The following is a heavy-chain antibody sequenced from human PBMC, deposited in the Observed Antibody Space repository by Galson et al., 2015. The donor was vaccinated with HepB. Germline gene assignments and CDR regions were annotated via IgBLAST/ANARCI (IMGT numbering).Heavy chain of an antibody. Sequence: SVKVSCKASGYTFTGYYMHWVRQAPGQGLEWMGWINPNSGGTNYAQKFQGRVTMTRDTSISTAYMELSRLRSDDTAVYYCARDKPNWNWFKAFDIWGQGTMVTVSS. CDR3: ARDKPNWNWFKAFDI. J-gene: IGHJ3*02. D-gene: IGHD1-7*01. CDR2: INPNSGGT. CDR1: GYTFTGYY. V-gene: IGHV1-2*02.